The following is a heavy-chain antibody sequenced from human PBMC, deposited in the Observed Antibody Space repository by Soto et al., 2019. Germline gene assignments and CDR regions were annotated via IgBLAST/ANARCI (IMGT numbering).Heavy chain of an antibody. CDR3: ARKRTWGSSNDAFDI. CDR2: IWYDGSNK. Sequence: QVQLVESGGGVVQPGRSLRLSCAASGFTFSSYGMHWVRQAPGKGLEWVAVIWYDGSNKYYADSVKGRFTISRDNSKNTLYLQMNSQRAEDTAVYYCARKRTWGSSNDAFDIWCQGTMVTVSS. D-gene: IGHD3-16*01. V-gene: IGHV3-33*01. CDR1: GFTFSSYG. J-gene: IGHJ3*02.